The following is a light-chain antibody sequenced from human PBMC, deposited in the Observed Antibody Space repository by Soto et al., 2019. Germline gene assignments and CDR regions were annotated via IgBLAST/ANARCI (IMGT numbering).Light chain of an antibody. CDR1: QTVNTY. V-gene: IGKV3-11*01. CDR3: QQRGTSIT. J-gene: IGKJ5*01. CDR2: DAS. Sequence: IVLTQSPATLSLWPGETAVLSCRASQTVNTYLSWYQQRPGQAPRLLIYDASNRVPGIPARFSGSGSGTDFTLTISSLEPEDFALYYCQQRGTSITFGQGTRLEIE.